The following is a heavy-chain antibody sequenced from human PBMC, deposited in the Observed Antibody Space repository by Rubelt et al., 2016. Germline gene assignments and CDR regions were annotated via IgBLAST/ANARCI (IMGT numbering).Heavy chain of an antibody. CDR1: GFTFSNYG. Sequence: VQLVESGGGLVKPGGSLRPSCAASGFTFSNYGMHWVRQTPGKGLEWVAVIWNDGSNKYYADSVKGRFTLSRDNSKNTLYLQMNSLRAEDTAMYYCTEGFHSRGQGTLVTVSS. J-gene: IGHJ5*01. CDR3: TEGFHS. CDR2: IWNDGSNK. V-gene: IGHV3-33*01.